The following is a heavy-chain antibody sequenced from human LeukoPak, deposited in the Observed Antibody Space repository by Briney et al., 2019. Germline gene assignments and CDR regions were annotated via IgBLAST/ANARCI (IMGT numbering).Heavy chain of an antibody. CDR1: GFTFSSYC. CDR3: ARDPGGSYGTLMDV. CDR2: IKQDGSEK. Sequence: PGGSLRLSCAASGFTFSSYCMSWVRQAPGKGLEWVANIKQDGSEKYYVDSVKGRFTISRDNAKNSLYLQMNSLRAEDTAVYYCARDPGGSYGTLMDVWGKGTTVTVSS. D-gene: IGHD1-26*01. J-gene: IGHJ6*03. V-gene: IGHV3-7*01.